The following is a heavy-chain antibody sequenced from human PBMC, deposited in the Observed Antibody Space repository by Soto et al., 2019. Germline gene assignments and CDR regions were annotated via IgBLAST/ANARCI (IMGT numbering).Heavy chain of an antibody. V-gene: IGHV4-30-4*01. J-gene: IGHJ4*02. CDR1: GGPIKTGDYY. CDR3: ARAGFSYGRLLF. CDR2: VFYSGAT. Sequence: QVQLKESGPGLVKPSETLSLTCHVSGGPIKTGDYYWYWIRQPPRKGLEWIGYVFYSGATNYSPSLKSRAAISMDTSKNQFSLRLTSVTAADTAVYYSARAGFSYGRLLFWGQGNGVTVST. D-gene: IGHD3-10*01.